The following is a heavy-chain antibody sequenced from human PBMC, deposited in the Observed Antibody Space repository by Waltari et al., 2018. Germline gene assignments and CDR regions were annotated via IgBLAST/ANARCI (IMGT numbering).Heavy chain of an antibody. V-gene: IGHV4-61*02. J-gene: IGHJ5*02. CDR2: IYTSGST. CDR1: GGSISSGSYY. D-gene: IGHD3-22*01. Sequence: QVQLQESGPGLVKPSQTLSLTCTVSGGSISSGSYYWSWIRQPAGKGLEWIGRIYTSGSTNYNPSRNSRVTISVDTSKNQCSLKLSSVTAADTAGYYCARESWSTMISRTFDPWGQGTLVTVSS. CDR3: ARESWSTMISRTFDP.